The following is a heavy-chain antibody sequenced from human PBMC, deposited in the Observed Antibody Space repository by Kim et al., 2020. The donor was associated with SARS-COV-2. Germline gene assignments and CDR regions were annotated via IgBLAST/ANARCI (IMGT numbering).Heavy chain of an antibody. Sequence: SETLSLTCTVSGGSISSYYWSWIRQPPGKGLEWIGYIYYSGSTNYNPSLKSRVTISVDTSKNQFSLKLSSVTAADTAVYYCARHGRGYYDSSGYYYPTEFDYWGQGTLVTVSS. J-gene: IGHJ4*02. V-gene: IGHV4-59*08. CDR2: IYYSGST. CDR3: ARHGRGYYDSSGYYYPTEFDY. D-gene: IGHD3-22*01. CDR1: GGSISSYY.